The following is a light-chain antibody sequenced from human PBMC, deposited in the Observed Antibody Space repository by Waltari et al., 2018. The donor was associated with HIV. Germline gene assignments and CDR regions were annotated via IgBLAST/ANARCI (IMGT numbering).Light chain of an antibody. J-gene: IGKJ3*01. CDR1: QTIGTS. CDR2: AAS. CDR3: QQSYSSPLS. Sequence: DIQLTQSPSSLSASVGDRVTIACRASQTIGTSLNWNQQKPGKAPKLLISAASSLQSGVPSRFSGSAAGTDFTLTISSLQPEDYATYYCQQSYSSPLSFGPGTKVDVK. V-gene: IGKV1-39*01.